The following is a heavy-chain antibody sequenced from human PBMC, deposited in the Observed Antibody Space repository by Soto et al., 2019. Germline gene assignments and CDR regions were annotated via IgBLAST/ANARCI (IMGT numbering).Heavy chain of an antibody. D-gene: IGHD1-1*01. CDR1: GFPFGNYD. CDR3: VRVPRDLGTGYYFDH. Sequence: SRRLSCAASGFPFGNYDMHWVRPAPGQGLEWVALIWTDGSNKYYGDSVRGRFVISRDNSKSTLYLQMDSLRGEDTAVYYCVRVPRDLGTGYYFDHWGQGTLVTVSS. J-gene: IGHJ4*02. V-gene: IGHV3-33*01. CDR2: IWTDGSNK.